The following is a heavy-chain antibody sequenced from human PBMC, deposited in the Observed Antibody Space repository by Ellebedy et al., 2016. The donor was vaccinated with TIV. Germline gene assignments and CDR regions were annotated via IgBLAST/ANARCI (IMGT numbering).Heavy chain of an antibody. CDR2: ISGSGVST. J-gene: IGHJ4*02. Sequence: GESLKISCVASGFTFRKYAMTWVRQAPGQGLEWVAAISGSGVSTYYADSVKGRFTISRDTSTSSLYLQMNSLRAGDTAIYYCAKFHGVYHPYYLDFWGQGTLVTVSS. CDR3: AKFHGVYHPYYLDF. CDR1: GFTFRKYA. D-gene: IGHD4-17*01. V-gene: IGHV3-23*01.